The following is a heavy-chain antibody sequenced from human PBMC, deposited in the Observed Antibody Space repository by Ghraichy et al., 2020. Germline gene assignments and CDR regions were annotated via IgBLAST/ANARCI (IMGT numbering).Heavy chain of an antibody. D-gene: IGHD1-26*01. V-gene: IGHV3-21*01. CDR2: ISSSNTYI. Sequence: GESLNISCAASGFTFSTYNMNWVRQAPGKGLEWVSSISSSNTYIYYTDSVKGRFTISRDNANNSLYLQMNSLRAEDTALYYCARTNYKGATGDFDFWGHGTLVTVSS. J-gene: IGHJ4*01. CDR1: GFTFSTYN. CDR3: ARTNYKGATGDFDF.